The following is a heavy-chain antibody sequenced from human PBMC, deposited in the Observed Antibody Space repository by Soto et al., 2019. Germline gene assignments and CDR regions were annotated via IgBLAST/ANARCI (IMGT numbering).Heavy chain of an antibody. CDR2: ISSSSSTI. CDR1: GFTFSSYS. J-gene: IGHJ6*02. V-gene: IGHV3-48*02. CDR3: ARVYWPVPSYDFWSGYYSNYYYYGMDV. Sequence: GGSLRLSCAASGFTFSSYSMNWVRQAPGKGLEWVSYISSSSSTIYYADSVKGRFTISRDNAKNSLYLQMNSLRDEDTAVYYCARVYWPVPSYDFWSGYYSNYYYYGMDVWGQGTTVTVSS. D-gene: IGHD3-3*01.